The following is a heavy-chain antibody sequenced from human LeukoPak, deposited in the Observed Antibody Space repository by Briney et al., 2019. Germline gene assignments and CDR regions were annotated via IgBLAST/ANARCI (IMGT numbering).Heavy chain of an antibody. CDR3: ARDAYGGNSDWGDY. Sequence: ASVKVSFKASGYTFTSYAMNWVRQAPGQGLEWMGWINTNTGNPTYAQGFTGRFVFSLDTSVSTAYLQISSLKAEDTAVYYCARDAYGGNSDWGDYWGQGILVTVSS. V-gene: IGHV7-4-1*02. CDR2: INTNTGNP. CDR1: GYTFTSYA. D-gene: IGHD4-23*01. J-gene: IGHJ4*02.